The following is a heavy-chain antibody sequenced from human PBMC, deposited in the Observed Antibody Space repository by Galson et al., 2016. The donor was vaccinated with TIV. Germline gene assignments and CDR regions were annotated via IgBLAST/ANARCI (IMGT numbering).Heavy chain of an antibody. D-gene: IGHD3-22*01. CDR1: GGSISSYY. V-gene: IGHV4-59*01. CDR3: ARDFTDSSGYYHTHWYFDL. CDR2: IYYSGST. J-gene: IGHJ2*01. Sequence: SETLSLTCTVSGGSISSYYWSWIRQPPGKGLEWIGYIYYSGSTNYNPSLKSRVTISVDTPKNQFSLKLSSVTAADTAVYYCARDFTDSSGYYHTHWYFDLWGRGTLVAVSS.